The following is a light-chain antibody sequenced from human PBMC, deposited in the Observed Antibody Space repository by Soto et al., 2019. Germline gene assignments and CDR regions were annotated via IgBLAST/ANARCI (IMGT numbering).Light chain of an antibody. CDR3: AAWDDSLNGPV. V-gene: IGLV1-44*01. CDR1: SSNIGSNT. J-gene: IGLJ2*01. CDR2: SND. Sequence: QSVLTQPPSASGTPGQRVTISCSGSSSNIGSNTVHWYQQLPGTAPKLLIYSNDQRPSGVPDRFSGSKSGTSASLAISGLQSEDEADYYCAAWDDSLNGPVFGGGTKVTVL.